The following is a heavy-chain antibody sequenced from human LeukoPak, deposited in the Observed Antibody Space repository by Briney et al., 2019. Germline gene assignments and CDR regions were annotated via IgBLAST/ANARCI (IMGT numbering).Heavy chain of an antibody. D-gene: IGHD1-1*01. CDR2: IGTAGDT. CDR1: GFTFSSYD. Sequence: GGSLRLSCAASGFTFSSYDMHWVRQATGKGLEWVSAIGTAGDTYYPGSVKGRFTISRENAKNSLYLQMNSLRAWDTAVYYCARGLERRPFYYYYYGMDVWGQGTTVTVSS. CDR3: ARGLERRPFYYYYYGMDV. J-gene: IGHJ6*02. V-gene: IGHV3-13*01.